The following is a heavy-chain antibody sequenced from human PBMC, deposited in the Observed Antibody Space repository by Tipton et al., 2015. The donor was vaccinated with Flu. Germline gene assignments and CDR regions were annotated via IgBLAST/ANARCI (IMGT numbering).Heavy chain of an antibody. CDR1: GFTVRGNQ. J-gene: IGHJ5*02. V-gene: IGHV3-53*01. CDR3: ARDHFGGNSVDP. Sequence: SLRLSCAASGFTVRGNQMSWVRQAPGEGLEWISVIFCGGTAYYADSVEGRFIISRDNSKNTLYLQMNSLRADDTAVYYCARDHFGGNSVDPWGKGTLVTVSS. CDR2: IFCGGTA. D-gene: IGHD4-23*01.